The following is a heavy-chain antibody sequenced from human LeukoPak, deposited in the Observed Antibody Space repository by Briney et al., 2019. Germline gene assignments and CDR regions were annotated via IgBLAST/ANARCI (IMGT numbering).Heavy chain of an antibody. V-gene: IGHV4-39*07. Sequence: PSETLSLTCTVSGGSISSSSYYWGWIRQPPGKGLEWIGSIYYSGSTNYNPSLKSRVTISLDTSKNQFSLKLSSVTAADTAVYYCARAAAAVNWFDPWGQGTLVIVSS. D-gene: IGHD6-13*01. J-gene: IGHJ5*02. CDR1: GGSISSSSYY. CDR3: ARAAAAVNWFDP. CDR2: IYYSGST.